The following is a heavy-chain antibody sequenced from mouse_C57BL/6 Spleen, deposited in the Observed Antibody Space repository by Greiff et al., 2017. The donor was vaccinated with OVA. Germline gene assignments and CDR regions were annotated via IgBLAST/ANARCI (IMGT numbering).Heavy chain of an antibody. Sequence: EVQLQESGPGLVKPSQSLSLTCSVTGYSITSGYYWNWIRQFPGNKLEWMGYISYDGSNNYNPSLKNRISITRDTSKNQFFLKLNSVTTEDTATYYCARDGIYYDYVFAYWGQGTLVTVSA. CDR2: ISYDGSN. CDR3: ARDGIYYDYVFAY. J-gene: IGHJ3*01. V-gene: IGHV3-6*01. D-gene: IGHD2-4*01. CDR1: GYSITSGYY.